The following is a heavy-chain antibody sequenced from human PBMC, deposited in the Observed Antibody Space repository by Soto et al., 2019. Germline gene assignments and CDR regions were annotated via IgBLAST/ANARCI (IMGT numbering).Heavy chain of an antibody. Sequence: NPSETLSLTCAVSGYSISSSNWWGWIRQPPGKGLEWIGYIYYSGSTYYNPSLKGRVTMSVDTSKNQFSLKLSSVTAVDTAVYYCARKGYGSGSSCYFDYWGQGTLVTVSS. CDR2: IYYSGST. J-gene: IGHJ4*02. CDR1: GYSISSSNW. CDR3: ARKGYGSGSSCYFDY. D-gene: IGHD3-10*01. V-gene: IGHV4-28*01.